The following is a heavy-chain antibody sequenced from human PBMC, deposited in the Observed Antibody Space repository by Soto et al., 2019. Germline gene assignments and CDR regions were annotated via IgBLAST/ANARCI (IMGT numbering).Heavy chain of an antibody. D-gene: IGHD3-22*01. J-gene: IGHJ4*02. V-gene: IGHV3-23*01. Sequence: PGGSLRLSCAASGFTFSSYAMSWVRQAPGKGLEWVSAISGSGGSTYYADSVKGRFTISRDSSKNTLYLQMNSLRAEDTAVYYCAKGSFRVVVITPFDYWGQGTLVTVSS. CDR1: GFTFSSYA. CDR3: AKGSFRVVVITPFDY. CDR2: ISGSGGST.